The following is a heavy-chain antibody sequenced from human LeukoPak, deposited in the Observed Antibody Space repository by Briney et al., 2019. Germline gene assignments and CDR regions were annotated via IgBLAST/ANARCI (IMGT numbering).Heavy chain of an antibody. V-gene: IGHV4-61*02. CDR2: IYTSGST. CDR3: AREYYDSSGYYPS. Sequence: SETLSLTCTVSGGSISSGSYYWSWIRQPAGKGLEWIGRIYTSGSTNYNPSLKSRVTISVDTSKNQFSLKLSSVTAADTAVYYCAREYYDSSGYYPSWGQGTLVTVPS. D-gene: IGHD3-22*01. CDR1: GGSISSGSYY. J-gene: IGHJ4*02.